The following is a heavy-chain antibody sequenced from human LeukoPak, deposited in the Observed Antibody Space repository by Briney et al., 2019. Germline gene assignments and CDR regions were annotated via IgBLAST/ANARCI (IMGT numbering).Heavy chain of an antibody. V-gene: IGHV3-30*04. CDR3: AGSSSTARSYFDY. CDR2: ITYDGSNT. CDR1: GFTFSSST. Sequence: GGSLRLSCATSGFTFSSSTMRWVRQAPGKGLEGVAFITYDGSNTYYRDSVEGRFTISRDDSKNTVYLQMNSLRAEDTAVYYCAGSSSTARSYFDYWGQGILVTVSS. J-gene: IGHJ4*02. D-gene: IGHD5-18*01.